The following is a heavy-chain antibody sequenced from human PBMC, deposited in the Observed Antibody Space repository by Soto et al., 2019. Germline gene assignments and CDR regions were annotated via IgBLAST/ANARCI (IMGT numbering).Heavy chain of an antibody. Sequence: PGESLKISCKGSGYSFASHWIGWVRQVPGKGLEWMGIFYPGDSNSKYNPSFQGQVTISADTSINTAYLQWSSLGASDTAVYYCARAQVAYGGRSAAFDLWGQGTMVTV. CDR2: FYPGDSNS. CDR1: GYSFASHW. J-gene: IGHJ3*01. D-gene: IGHD3-16*01. V-gene: IGHV5-51*01. CDR3: ARAQVAYGGRSAAFDL.